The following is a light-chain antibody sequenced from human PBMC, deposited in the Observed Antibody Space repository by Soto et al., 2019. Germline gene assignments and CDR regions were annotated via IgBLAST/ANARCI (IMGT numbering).Light chain of an antibody. CDR1: SSNIGAGYD. V-gene: IGLV1-40*01. CDR2: GNS. J-gene: IGLJ1*01. CDR3: QSDESSLSGLYV. Sequence: QSVLTQPPSVSGAPGQRVTISCTGTSSNIGAGYDVHWYQQLPGTAPKLLIYGNSNRPSGVPDRFSGSKSGTSASVAITGLQAEDEADYYCQSDESSLSGLYVFGTGTQLTVL.